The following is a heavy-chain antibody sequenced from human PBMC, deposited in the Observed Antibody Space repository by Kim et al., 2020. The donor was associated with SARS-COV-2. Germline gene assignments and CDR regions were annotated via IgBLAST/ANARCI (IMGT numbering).Heavy chain of an antibody. D-gene: IGHD3-22*01. Sequence: GESLKISCRGSGYSFTSYWIGWVRQMPGKGLEWMGIIYPGDSDTRYSPSFQGQVTISADKSISTAYLQWSSLKASDTAMYYCVRLSSGYRNWFDPWGQGTLVTVSP. V-gene: IGHV5-51*01. J-gene: IGHJ5*02. CDR3: VRLSSGYRNWFDP. CDR2: IYPGDSDT. CDR1: GYSFTSYW.